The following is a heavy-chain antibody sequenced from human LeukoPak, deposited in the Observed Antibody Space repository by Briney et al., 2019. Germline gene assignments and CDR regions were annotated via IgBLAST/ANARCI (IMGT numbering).Heavy chain of an antibody. V-gene: IGHV3-23*01. J-gene: IGHJ4*02. D-gene: IGHD5-12*01. CDR3: AKDGAWLRFDD. CDR2: ISPGGGPE. Sequence: PGGSLRLSCAGSGFPFSSYGMNWVRQAPGKGLEWVSGISPGGGPEYYADSVKGRFTISRDDSKNTMHLQINNLRAEDTAVYYCAKDGAWLRFDDWGQGILVTVSS. CDR1: GFPFSSYG.